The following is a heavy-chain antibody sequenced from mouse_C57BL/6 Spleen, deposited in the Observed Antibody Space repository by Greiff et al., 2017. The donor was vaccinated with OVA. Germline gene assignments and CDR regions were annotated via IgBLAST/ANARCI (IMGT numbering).Heavy chain of an antibody. Sequence: EVQVVESGGGLVKPGGSLKLSCAASGFTFSSYAMSWVRQTPEKRLEWVATISDGGSYTYYPDNVKGRFTISRDNDKNNLYLQMSHLKSEDTAMYYCAREGGSSYYCDYWGQGTTLTVSS. CDR1: GFTFSSYA. CDR2: ISDGGSYT. V-gene: IGHV5-4*01. J-gene: IGHJ2*01. D-gene: IGHD1-1*01. CDR3: AREGGSSYYCDY.